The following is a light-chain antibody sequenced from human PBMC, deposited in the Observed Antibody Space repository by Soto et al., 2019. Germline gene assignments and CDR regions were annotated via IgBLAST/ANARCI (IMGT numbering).Light chain of an antibody. CDR2: DVY. J-gene: IGKJ1*01. CDR1: QIVSSSY. CDR3: KPRSDWQWT. V-gene: IGKV3D-20*02. Sequence: ESLLTQSPGTLSLSPGERATLFCRASQIVSSSYLAWYQQKPGQDHRLIVYDVYNRAAGIKNRFSGGGSGTDFTLTIRNLEPEDFAVYYCKPRSDWQWTFGTGTKVDIK.